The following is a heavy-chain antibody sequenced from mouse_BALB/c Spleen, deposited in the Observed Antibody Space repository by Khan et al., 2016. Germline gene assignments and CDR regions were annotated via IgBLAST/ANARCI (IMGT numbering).Heavy chain of an antibody. CDR3: ARSTYYYGSTYPSFAY. CDR1: GYTFTNYV. Sequence: QIQLVQSGPEMKKPGETVKISCKASGYTFTNYVMNWVKQAPGKGLKWMGWINTNTGEPTYAEEFKGRFVFSLETSARTAFLQINNLKNGDTDTYFCARSTYYYGSTYPSFAYWGQGTLVIVSA. D-gene: IGHD1-1*01. J-gene: IGHJ3*01. V-gene: IGHV9-3*02. CDR2: INTNTGEP.